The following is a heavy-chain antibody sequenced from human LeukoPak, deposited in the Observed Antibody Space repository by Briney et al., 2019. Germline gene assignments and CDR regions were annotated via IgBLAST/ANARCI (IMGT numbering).Heavy chain of an antibody. V-gene: IGHV3-48*03. CDR3: ARADCSGGTCYLFY. CDR1: GFPFSSYD. D-gene: IGHD2-15*01. CDR2: ISNSGSAM. Sequence: PGGSLRLSCAASGFPFSSYDMNWVRQAPGKGLEWVSYISNSGSAMYFADSVKGRFTIARDNAKNSLYLQMNSLRAADTAVYYCARADCSGGTCYLFYWGQGTLVTVSS. J-gene: IGHJ4*02.